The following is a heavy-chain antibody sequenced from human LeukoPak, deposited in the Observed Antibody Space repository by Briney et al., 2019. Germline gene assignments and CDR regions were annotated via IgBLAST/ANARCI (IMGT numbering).Heavy chain of an antibody. D-gene: IGHD3-3*01. Sequence: SETLSLTCTVAGGSISSSSYYWGWIRQPPGKGLEWIGSIYYSGSTYYNPSLKSRVTISVDTSKNQFSLRLSSVTAADTAVYYCARGSPTYYDFWSGYSGGDAFDIWGQGTMVTVSS. V-gene: IGHV4-39*07. CDR1: GGSISSSSYY. J-gene: IGHJ3*02. CDR2: IYYSGST. CDR3: ARGSPTYYDFWSGYSGGDAFDI.